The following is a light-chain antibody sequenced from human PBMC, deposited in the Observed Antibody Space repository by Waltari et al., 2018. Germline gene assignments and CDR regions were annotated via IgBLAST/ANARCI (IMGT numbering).Light chain of an antibody. Sequence: QSALTQPASVSGSPAQSITISCPGTSSDIGGYNYLSWYQQHPGKAPKLMIYDVNKRPSGVSNRFSGSKSGNTASLTISGLQAEDEADYYCSSYASSITPNWVFGGGTKLTVL. CDR3: SSYASSITPNWV. CDR2: DVN. V-gene: IGLV2-14*01. J-gene: IGLJ3*02. CDR1: SSDIGGYNY.